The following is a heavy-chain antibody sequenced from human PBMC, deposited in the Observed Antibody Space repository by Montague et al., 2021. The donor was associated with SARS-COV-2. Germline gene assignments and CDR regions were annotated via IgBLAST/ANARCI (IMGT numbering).Heavy chain of an antibody. J-gene: IGHJ4*02. V-gene: IGHV4-59*02. CDR1: GSSVRRYY. D-gene: IGHD3-10*02. CDR2: IYDSVST. Sequence: SETLSLTCIVSGSSVRRYYWSWIRQPPGKGLEWIGYIYDSVSTNYNPSLKSRVTISVDMSKNQFSLKLSSVTAADTAVYYCARENTVTTFGGPYYIDSWGQGTLVTVSA. CDR3: ARENTVTTFGGPYYIDS.